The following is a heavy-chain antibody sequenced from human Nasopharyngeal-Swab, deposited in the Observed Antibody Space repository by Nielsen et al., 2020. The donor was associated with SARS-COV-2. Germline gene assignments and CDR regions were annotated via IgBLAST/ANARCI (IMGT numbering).Heavy chain of an antibody. D-gene: IGHD2-15*01. Sequence: SETLSLTCTVSGGSVSSGSYYWSWIREPAGKGLEWIGRIYTSGSTNNNPSLKRRVTISVDTSKNQFSLKLRSVTAADTAVYYCARDWWGGGMDVWGQGTTVTVSS. CDR1: GGSVSSGSYY. CDR3: ARDWWGGGMDV. CDR2: IYTSGST. V-gene: IGHV4-61*02. J-gene: IGHJ6*02.